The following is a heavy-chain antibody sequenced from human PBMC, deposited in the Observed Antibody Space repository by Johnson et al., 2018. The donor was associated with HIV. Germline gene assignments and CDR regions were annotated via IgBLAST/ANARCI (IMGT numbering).Heavy chain of an antibody. J-gene: IGHJ3*01. D-gene: IGHD2-21*02. Sequence: QVQLVQSGGGVVQPGRSLRLSCAASGFTFSSYGMHWVRQAPGKGLEWVAVIWYDGTNRYYGDSVKGRFTISRDSAKNSLYLQMNSLIAEDTAVYYCVRTNVGTAARSFDFWGQGSMVTVSS. CDR2: IWYDGTNR. V-gene: IGHV3-33*01. CDR1: GFTFSSYG. CDR3: VRTNVGTAARSFDF.